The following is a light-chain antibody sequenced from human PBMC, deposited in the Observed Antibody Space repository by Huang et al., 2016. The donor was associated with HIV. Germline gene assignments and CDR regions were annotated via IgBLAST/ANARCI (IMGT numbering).Light chain of an antibody. J-gene: IGKJ1*01. Sequence: EIVMTQSPATLSVSPGERVTLSCRASQSLSSQLAWYQQKRGQAPRLLSYGVSTRATDIPARFNGRGSGTDFTLTINSLQSEDFATYYGQQYNDWPLTFGQGTEVEIK. CDR1: QSLSSQ. CDR2: GVS. CDR3: QQYNDWPLT. V-gene: IGKV3-15*01.